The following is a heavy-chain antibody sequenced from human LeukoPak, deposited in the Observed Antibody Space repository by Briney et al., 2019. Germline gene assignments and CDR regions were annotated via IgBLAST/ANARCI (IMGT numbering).Heavy chain of an antibody. Sequence: GASVKVSCKASGYTFTSHYMHWVRQAPGQGLEWMGIINPSGGSTSYAQKFQGRVTMTRDTSTSTVYMELSSLRSEDTAVYYCARDPTYCSSTSCYSDMDVWGQGTTVTVSS. V-gene: IGHV1-46*03. CDR3: ARDPTYCSSTSCYSDMDV. J-gene: IGHJ6*02. CDR2: INPSGGST. CDR1: GYTFTSHY. D-gene: IGHD2-2*01.